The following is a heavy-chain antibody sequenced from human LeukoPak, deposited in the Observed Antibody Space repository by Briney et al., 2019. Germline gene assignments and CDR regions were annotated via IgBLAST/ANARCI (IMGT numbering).Heavy chain of an antibody. CDR3: ARDLAATVRGGDY. V-gene: IGHV3-21*01. Sequence: PGGSLRLSCAASGFTFSSYSMNWVRQAPGKGLEWVSSISSSSSYIYYADSVKGRFTISRDNAKNSLYLQMNSLRAEDTAVYYCARDLAATVRGGDYWGQGTLVTVSS. J-gene: IGHJ4*02. CDR2: ISSSSSYI. D-gene: IGHD6-13*01. CDR1: GFTFSSYS.